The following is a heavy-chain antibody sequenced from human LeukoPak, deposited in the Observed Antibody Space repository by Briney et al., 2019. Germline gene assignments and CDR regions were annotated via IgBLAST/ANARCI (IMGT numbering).Heavy chain of an antibody. CDR3: ARRREMAKRSLDY. CDR1: EFTFSDYY. J-gene: IGHJ4*02. CDR2: ISSNSNTI. Sequence: GGSLRLSCAASEFTFSDYYMSWIRQAPGKGLEWVSYISSNSNTIYYADSVKGRSTISRDNAKNSLYLQMNSLRAEDTAVYYCARRREMAKRSLDYWGQGTLVIVSS. V-gene: IGHV3-11*01. D-gene: IGHD5-24*01.